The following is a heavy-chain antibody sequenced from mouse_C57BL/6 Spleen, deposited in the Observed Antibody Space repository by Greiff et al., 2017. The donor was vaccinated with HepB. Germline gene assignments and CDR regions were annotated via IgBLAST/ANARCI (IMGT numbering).Heavy chain of an antibody. Sequence: EVQLQQSGPELVKPGDSVKISCKASGYSFTGYFMNWVMQSHGKSLEWIGRINPYNGDTFYNQKFKGKATLTVDKSSSTAHMELRSLTSEDSAVYYCARDYYGSSPSYYAMDYWGQGTSVTVSS. CDR1: GYSFTGYF. CDR3: ARDYYGSSPSYYAMDY. CDR2: INPYNGDT. J-gene: IGHJ4*01. V-gene: IGHV1-20*01. D-gene: IGHD1-1*01.